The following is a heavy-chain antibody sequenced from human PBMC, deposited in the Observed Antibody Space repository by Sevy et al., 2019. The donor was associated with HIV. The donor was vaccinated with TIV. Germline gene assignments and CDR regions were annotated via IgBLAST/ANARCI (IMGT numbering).Heavy chain of an antibody. J-gene: IGHJ6*03. CDR3: ARGEDIVVVPTVWGYMDV. V-gene: IGHV3-13*01. Sequence: GGSLRLSCAASGFTFSNYDMHWVRQATGKGLEWVSAIGTAGDTYYPGSVKGRVTISRENAKNSLYLQMNSLRAGDTAVYYCARGEDIVVVPTVWGYMDVWGKGTTVTVSS. CDR2: IGTAGDT. D-gene: IGHD2-2*01. CDR1: GFTFSNYD.